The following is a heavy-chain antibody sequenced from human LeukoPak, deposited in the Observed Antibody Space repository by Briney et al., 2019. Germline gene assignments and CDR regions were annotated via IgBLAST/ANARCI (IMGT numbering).Heavy chain of an antibody. Sequence: GGSLRLSCAASGFTFSSYAMSWVRQAPGKGLEWVSAISGSGGSTYYADSVKGRFTISRDNSKNTLYLQMNSLRAEDTAVYYCAKLGRGPHNLYDIHTRYGMDVWGQGTTVTVSS. J-gene: IGHJ6*02. CDR1: GFTFSSYA. CDR3: AKLGRGPHNLYDIHTRYGMDV. D-gene: IGHD3-9*01. CDR2: ISGSGGST. V-gene: IGHV3-23*01.